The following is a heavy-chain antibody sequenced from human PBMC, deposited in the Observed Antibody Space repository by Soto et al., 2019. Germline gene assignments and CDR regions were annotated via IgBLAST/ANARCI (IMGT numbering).Heavy chain of an antibody. V-gene: IGHV1-69*02. CDR2: IIPILGIA. CDR1: GGTFSSYT. CDR3: ARLYSSSSSFDGGSAFDI. Sequence: ASVKVSCKASGGTFSSYTISWVRQAPGQGLEWMGRIIPILGIANYAQKFQGRVTITADKSTSPAYMELSSLRSEDTAVYYCARLYSSSSSFDGGSAFDIWGQGTMVTVSS. J-gene: IGHJ3*02. D-gene: IGHD6-6*01.